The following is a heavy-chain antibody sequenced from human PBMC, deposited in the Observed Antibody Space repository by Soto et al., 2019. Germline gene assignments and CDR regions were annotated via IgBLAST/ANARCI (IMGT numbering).Heavy chain of an antibody. CDR2: ISSSGVAT. CDR3: AKLGFCSSISCYTYSDY. CDR1: GFTFSSFA. V-gene: IGHV3-23*01. Sequence: PGGSLRLSCAASGFTFSSFAMGWVRQAPGKGLEWVSTISSSGVATYYADSVKGRFTISRDNSKNTLYLQMNSLRAEDTAVYYCAKLGFCSSISCYTYSDYWGQGTLVTVSS. D-gene: IGHD2-2*02. J-gene: IGHJ4*02.